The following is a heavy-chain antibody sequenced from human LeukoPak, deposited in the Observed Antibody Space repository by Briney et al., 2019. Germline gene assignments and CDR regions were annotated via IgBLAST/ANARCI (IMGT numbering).Heavy chain of an antibody. CDR3: ARDFMVRGVTPPDY. D-gene: IGHD3-10*01. V-gene: IGHV1-2*02. Sequence: ASVKVSCKASGYMFTGNHIHWVRQAPGQGLEWMGWINPNSGVTNYAQKFQGRVTMTRDTSINTAYMELSRLRYDDTAVYYCARDFMVRGVTPPDYWGQGTLVTVSS. CDR2: INPNSGVT. CDR1: GYMFTGNH. J-gene: IGHJ4*02.